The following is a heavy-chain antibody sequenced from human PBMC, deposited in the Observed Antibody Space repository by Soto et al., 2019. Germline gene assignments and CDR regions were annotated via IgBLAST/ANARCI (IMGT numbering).Heavy chain of an antibody. D-gene: IGHD5-18*01. CDR3: ARLPLDTSMAKVYYYGMDV. CDR2: IDPTDSYT. Sequence: PGESLKISCKGSGYSFTTYWIAWVRQMPGKGLEWMGRIDPTDSYTDFSPSFQGHVTISADKSISTAYLQWSSLKASDTAMYYCARLPLDTSMAKVYYYGMDVWGQGTTVTVSS. J-gene: IGHJ6*02. CDR1: GYSFTTYW. V-gene: IGHV5-10-1*01.